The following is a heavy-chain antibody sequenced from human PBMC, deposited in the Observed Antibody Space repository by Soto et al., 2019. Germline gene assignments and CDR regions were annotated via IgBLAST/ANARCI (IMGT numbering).Heavy chain of an antibody. D-gene: IGHD1-1*01. CDR1: GYTFTSYD. CDR2: MNPNSGNT. V-gene: IGHV1-8*01. CDR3: ARERTGTTSMDV. Sequence: QVQLVQSRDEVKKPGASVKVSCKASGYTFTSYDINWVRQATGQGLEWMGWMNPNSGNTGYAQKFRGRVTMTRNTSISTAYMELSSLRSEDTAVYYCARERTGTTSMDVWGQGTTVTVSS. J-gene: IGHJ6*02.